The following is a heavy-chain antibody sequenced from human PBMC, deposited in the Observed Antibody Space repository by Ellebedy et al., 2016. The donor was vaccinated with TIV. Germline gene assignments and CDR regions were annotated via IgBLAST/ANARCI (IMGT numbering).Heavy chain of an antibody. CDR1: GYTFTSYY. CDR3: AFKLYYYYGMDV. J-gene: IGHJ6*02. CDR2: INPSGGST. Sequence: ASVKVSXXASGYTFTSYYMHWVRQAPGQGLEWMGIINPSGGSTSYAQKFQGRVTMTRDTSTSTVYMELSSLRSEDTAVYYCAFKLYYYYGMDVWGQGTTVTVSS. D-gene: IGHD1-1*01. V-gene: IGHV1-46*01.